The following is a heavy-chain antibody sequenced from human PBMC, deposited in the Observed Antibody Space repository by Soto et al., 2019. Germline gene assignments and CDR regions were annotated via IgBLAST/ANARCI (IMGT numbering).Heavy chain of an antibody. J-gene: IGHJ3*02. CDR1: GFTFSSYY. V-gene: IGHV3-13*01. Sequence: EVQLVESGGGLVQPGGSLRLSCAASGFTFSSYYMHWVRQATGKGLEWVSAIGTAGDTYYPGSVKGRFTISRENAKNSLYLQMNSLRAGDTAVYYCAAYCSGGSCYSEDAFDIWGQGTMVTVSS. CDR3: AAYCSGGSCYSEDAFDI. D-gene: IGHD2-15*01. CDR2: IGTAGDT.